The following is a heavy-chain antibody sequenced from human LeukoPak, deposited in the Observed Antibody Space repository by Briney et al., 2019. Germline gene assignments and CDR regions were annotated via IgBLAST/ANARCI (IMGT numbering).Heavy chain of an antibody. V-gene: IGHV4-59*01. CDR2: IYHTGST. CDR1: DGAIAGYS. CDR3: ASRKLGNDY. J-gene: IGHJ4*02. Sequence: PSETLSLTCTVSDGAIAGYSWSWIRQSPGKGLEWIGYIYHTGSTSYSPSLKSRVTISADTSQNQFSLKLSSVTAADTAVYYCASRKLGNDYWGQGTLVTVSS. D-gene: IGHD7-27*01.